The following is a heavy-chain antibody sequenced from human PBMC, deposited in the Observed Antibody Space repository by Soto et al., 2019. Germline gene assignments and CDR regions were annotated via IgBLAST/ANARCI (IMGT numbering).Heavy chain of an antibody. CDR3: ARDIRGYSRAFDY. Sequence: QAQLQESGPGLVKPSETLSLTCTVSGGSVSSGGYYWTWIRQPPGKGLEWIGYIYYSGNTNYNPSLKSRVTISVDTSKNQFSLKLTSVTAADAAVYYCARDIRGYSRAFDYWGQGTLVTVSS. V-gene: IGHV4-61*08. CDR1: GGSVSSGGYY. J-gene: IGHJ4*02. CDR2: IYYSGNT. D-gene: IGHD5-18*01.